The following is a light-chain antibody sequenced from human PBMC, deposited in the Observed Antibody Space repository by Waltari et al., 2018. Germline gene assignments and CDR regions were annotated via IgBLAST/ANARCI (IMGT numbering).Light chain of an antibody. J-gene: IGKJ2*01. CDR3: QQYYEGPAT. V-gene: IGKV4-1*01. CDR1: QSIFYRSNNKDY. Sequence: DIVMTQSPDSLPVSLGERATFNCKSSQSIFYRSNNKDYLAWYQHKPGQPPTLPISWASTRASGVPDRFSGSWSGTDFTLTINSVQAGDVAVYYCQQYYEGPATFGQGTKLEIK. CDR2: WAS.